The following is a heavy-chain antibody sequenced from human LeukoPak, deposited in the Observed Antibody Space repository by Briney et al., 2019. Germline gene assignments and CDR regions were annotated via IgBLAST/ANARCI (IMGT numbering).Heavy chain of an antibody. Sequence: GASVKVSCKASGYTFTAYYLHWVRQAPGQGLEWMGRINPNSGGTNYEQKFQGRVTMTRDTSITTVYMELSRLRSDDTAVYYCARESHNLDDAFDIWGQGTMVAVTS. D-gene: IGHD5-24*01. CDR1: GYTFTAYY. CDR3: ARESHNLDDAFDI. V-gene: IGHV1-2*06. J-gene: IGHJ3*02. CDR2: INPNSGGT.